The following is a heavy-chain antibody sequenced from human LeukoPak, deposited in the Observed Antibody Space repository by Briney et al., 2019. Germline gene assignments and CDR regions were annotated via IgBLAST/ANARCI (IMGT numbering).Heavy chain of an antibody. D-gene: IGHD5-18*01. Sequence: SETLSLTCTVSGGSISSYYRSWIRQPPGKGLEWIGYIYYSGSTNYNPSLKSRVTISVDTSKNQFSLKLSSVTAADTAVYYCARDTGQLWLRNYYYGMDVWGQGTMVTVSS. J-gene: IGHJ6*02. V-gene: IGHV4-59*01. CDR2: IYYSGST. CDR1: GGSISSYY. CDR3: ARDTGQLWLRNYYYGMDV.